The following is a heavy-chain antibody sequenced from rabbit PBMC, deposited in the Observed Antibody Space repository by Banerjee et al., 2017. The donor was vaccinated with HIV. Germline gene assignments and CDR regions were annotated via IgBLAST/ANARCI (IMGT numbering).Heavy chain of an antibody. CDR2: IGTSSGST. D-gene: IGHD6-1*01. Sequence: QSLEESGGDLVKPGASLTLTCTASGFSFSSSYYMYWVHQAPGKGLEWIGCIGTSSGSTWYASWAKGRFTITRSTSLNTVTLQLNSLTAADTATYFCARGYAVYGYGRLWGPGTLVTVS. CDR3: ARGYAVYGYGRL. J-gene: IGHJ4*01. V-gene: IGHV1S40*01. CDR1: GFSFSSSYY.